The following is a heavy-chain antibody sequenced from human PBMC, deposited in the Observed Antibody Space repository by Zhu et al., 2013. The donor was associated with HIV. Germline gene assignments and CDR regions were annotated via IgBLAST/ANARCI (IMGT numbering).Heavy chain of an antibody. CDR3: ARDHLELRYYYYGMDV. V-gene: IGHV1-3*01. CDR1: GYTFTSYA. D-gene: IGHD1-7*01. Sequence: QVQLVQSGAEVKKPGASVKVSCKASGYTFTSYAMHWVRQAPGQRLEWMGWINAGNGNTKYSQKFQGRVTITRDTSASTAYMELSSLRSEDTAVYYCARDHLELRYYYYGMDVVGPRDHGHRLL. CDR2: INAGNGNT. J-gene: IGHJ6*02.